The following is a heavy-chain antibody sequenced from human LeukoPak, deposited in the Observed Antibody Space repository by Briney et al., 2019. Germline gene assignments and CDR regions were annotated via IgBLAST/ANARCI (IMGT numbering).Heavy chain of an antibody. Sequence: GESLKISCAGFGYSFTTYWIGWVRQMPGKGLEWMGIIYPGDSDARYSPSLQGQVTISVDKSISTAYLQWSSLKASDTAMYYCARQGRIVVVTTTHDAFDIWGQGTMVTVSS. V-gene: IGHV5-51*01. CDR3: ARQGRIVVVTTTHDAFDI. CDR1: GYSFTTYW. D-gene: IGHD2-21*02. J-gene: IGHJ3*02. CDR2: IYPGDSDA.